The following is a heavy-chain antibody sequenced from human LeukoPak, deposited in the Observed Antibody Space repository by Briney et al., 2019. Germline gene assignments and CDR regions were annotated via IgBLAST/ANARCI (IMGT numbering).Heavy chain of an antibody. Sequence: SETLSLTCTVSGGSISSSSYYWGWIRQPPGKGLEWIGSIYYSESTYYNPSLKSRVTISVDTSKNQFSLKLSSVTAADTAVYYCASLGTGPSGRPFDIWGQGTMVTVSS. J-gene: IGHJ3*02. D-gene: IGHD6-19*01. CDR1: GGSISSSSYY. CDR2: IYYSEST. CDR3: ASLGTGPSGRPFDI. V-gene: IGHV4-39*07.